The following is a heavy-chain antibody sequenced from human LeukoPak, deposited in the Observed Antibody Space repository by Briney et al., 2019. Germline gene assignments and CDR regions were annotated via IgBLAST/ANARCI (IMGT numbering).Heavy chain of an antibody. CDR2: IYRSETT. CDR1: GYSISCGYY. Sequence: PSETLSHTCAVSGYSISCGYYWGWIRQPPGKGLEWIGRIYRSETTYYNPSLKSRVTISVDTSKNQFSLKLSSVTAADTAVYYCASGFSMVRGVPFDYWGQGTLVTVAS. V-gene: IGHV4-38-2*01. CDR3: ASGFSMVRGVPFDY. D-gene: IGHD3-10*01. J-gene: IGHJ4*02.